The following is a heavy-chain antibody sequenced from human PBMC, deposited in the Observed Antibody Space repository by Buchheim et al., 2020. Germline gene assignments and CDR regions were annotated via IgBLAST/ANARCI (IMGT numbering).Heavy chain of an antibody. CDR1: GFTSTSYG. CDR3: AKDGGRTSWGISPLYYFDH. Sequence: EVQLLESGGDLARPGGSLRLSCAGSGFTSTSYGMSWVRQAPGRGLEWVAGISGSGFGTWYADSVKGRVTISRDHSKNTLFLQMDSLRVEDTAVYYCAKDGGRTSWGISPLYYFDHWGQGSL. CDR2: ISGSGFGT. V-gene: IGHV3-23*01. J-gene: IGHJ4*02. D-gene: IGHD3-16*01.